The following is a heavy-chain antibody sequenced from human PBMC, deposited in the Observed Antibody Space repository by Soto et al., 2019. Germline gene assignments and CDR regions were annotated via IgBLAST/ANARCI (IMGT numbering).Heavy chain of an antibody. J-gene: IGHJ3*02. CDR2: IIRKIDGETI. CDR3: DTEASCSSTNCPRDFEI. V-gene: IGHV3-15*01. Sequence: EVQLVESGGGLEKPGGSLRLSCAASGFTFSHVWMSWVRQAPGKGLEWVGRIIRKIDGETIDYAAPGKGRFTISRDASKDTLYLQMNSLKPEATAVYYCDTEASCSSTNCPRDFEIWGQGTVVTVSS. CDR1: GFTFSHVW. D-gene: IGHD2-2*01.